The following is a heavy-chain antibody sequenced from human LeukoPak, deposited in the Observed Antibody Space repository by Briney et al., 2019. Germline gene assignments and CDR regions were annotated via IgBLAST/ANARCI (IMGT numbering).Heavy chain of an antibody. D-gene: IGHD1-14*01. J-gene: IGHJ4*02. CDR3: ARGLASGFDY. Sequence: GGSLRLSCAASGFTFSSYSMNWVRQAPGKGLEWVSYISSSRSTIYYADSVKGRFTISRDNAKNSLYLQMNSLRAEDTAVYYCARGLASGFDYWGQGTLVTVSS. V-gene: IGHV3-48*04. CDR2: ISSSRSTI. CDR1: GFTFSSYS.